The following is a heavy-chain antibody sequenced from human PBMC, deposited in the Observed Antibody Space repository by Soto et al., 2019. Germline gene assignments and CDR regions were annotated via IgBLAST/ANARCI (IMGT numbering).Heavy chain of an antibody. CDR2: ISSSSRTI. V-gene: IGHV3-21*01. J-gene: IGHJ4*02. CDR1: RFTFSSNT. CDR3: VRGDPRDY. Sequence: GGSLRLSCAASRFTFSSNTMNWVRQAPGKGLEWVSSISSSSRTIYYADSVKGRFTISRDNAKNSLYLQMNSLRAEDTAVYYCVRGDPRDYWGQGTLVTRLL.